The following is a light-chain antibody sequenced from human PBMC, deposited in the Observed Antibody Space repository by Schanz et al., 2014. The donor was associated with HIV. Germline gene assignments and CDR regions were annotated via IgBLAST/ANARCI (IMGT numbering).Light chain of an antibody. CDR1: QGISSY. V-gene: IGKV1-9*01. Sequence: IQLTQSPSSLSASVGDRVTITCRASQGISSYLAWYQQKPGKAPNLLIFATSTLQSGVPSRFSGSGSGTDFTLTISSLQPEDIATYYCQQYDRSSWTFGQGTKVEIK. CDR3: QQYDRSSWT. CDR2: ATS. J-gene: IGKJ1*01.